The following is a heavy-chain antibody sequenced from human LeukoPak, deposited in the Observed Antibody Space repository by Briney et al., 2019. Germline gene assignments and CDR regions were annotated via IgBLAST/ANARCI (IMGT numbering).Heavy chain of an antibody. Sequence: GESLKISCKGSGYSFTSYWIGWVRQLPGKGLEWMGIIHPGDSDTRYSPSFQGQVTISADKSINTAYLQWSSLKASDTAMYYCAKLLSSGSYSSHWFDPWGQGTLVTVSS. CDR1: GYSFTSYW. CDR2: IHPGDSDT. CDR3: AKLLSSGSYSSHWFDP. V-gene: IGHV5-51*01. D-gene: IGHD3-22*01. J-gene: IGHJ5*02.